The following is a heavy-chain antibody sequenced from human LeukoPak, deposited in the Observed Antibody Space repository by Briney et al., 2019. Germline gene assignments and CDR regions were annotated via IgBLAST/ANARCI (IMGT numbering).Heavy chain of an antibody. CDR3: ARDGRRSSWPTFDY. V-gene: IGHV3-21*01. CDR2: ISSSSSYI. CDR1: GFTFSSYS. D-gene: IGHD6-13*01. J-gene: IGHJ4*02. Sequence: PGGSLRLSCAASGFTFSSYSMNWVRQAPGKGLEWVSSISSSSSYIYYADSVKGRFTISRDNAKNSLYPQMNSLRAEDTAVYYCARDGRRSSWPTFDYWGQGTLVTVSS.